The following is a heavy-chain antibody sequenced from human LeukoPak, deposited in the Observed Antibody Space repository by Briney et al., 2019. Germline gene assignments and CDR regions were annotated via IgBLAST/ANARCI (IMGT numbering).Heavy chain of an antibody. CDR1: GGSISGSNYY. V-gene: IGHV4-39*07. Sequence: SETLSLTCTVSGGSISGSNYYWGWIRQPPGKGLEWIGSIYYSGSTYYNPSLKSRVTISVDTSKNQFSLKVRSVTAADTAVYYCAREEYYYYMDVWGKGTTVTVSS. CDR3: AREEYYYYMDV. CDR2: IYYSGST. J-gene: IGHJ6*03.